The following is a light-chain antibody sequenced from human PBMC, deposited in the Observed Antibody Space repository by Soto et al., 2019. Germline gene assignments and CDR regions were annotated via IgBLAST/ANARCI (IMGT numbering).Light chain of an antibody. CDR2: DAS. CDR3: QQHSNWLT. CDR1: QSVSSY. Sequence: EIGLTQSPATLSLSPGERATLSCRASQSVSSYLAWYQQKPGQAPRLLIYDASNRATGIPARFSGSGSGTDFTLTISSLEPEDFAVYYCQQHSNWLTFGGGTKVEIK. J-gene: IGKJ4*01. V-gene: IGKV3-11*01.